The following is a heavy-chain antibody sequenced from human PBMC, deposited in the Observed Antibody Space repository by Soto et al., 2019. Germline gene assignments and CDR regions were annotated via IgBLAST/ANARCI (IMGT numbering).Heavy chain of an antibody. CDR2: IYTSGSP. D-gene: IGHD6-6*01. Sequence: QVQLQESGPGLVKPSETLSLTCTVSGGSISTYYWNWIRQSAGKGLEWIGRIYTSGSPNYNPSLKSRVTMAVDTSKNQFSLMLSSVTAADTAVYYCARLRGSSSDFFDFWGQGTLVTVSS. V-gene: IGHV4-4*07. CDR1: GGSISTYY. CDR3: ARLRGSSSDFFDF. J-gene: IGHJ4*02.